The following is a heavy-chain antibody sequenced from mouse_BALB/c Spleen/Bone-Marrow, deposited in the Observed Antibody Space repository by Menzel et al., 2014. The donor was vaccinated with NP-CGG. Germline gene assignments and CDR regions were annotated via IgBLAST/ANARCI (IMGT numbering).Heavy chain of an antibody. D-gene: IGHD2-14*01. J-gene: IGHJ3*01. CDR3: ARDGDYRYAWFAY. Sequence: EVMLVESGGGLVKPGGSLKLSCAASGFTXSDYYMYWVRQTPEXXXEWVATISDGGTYTYCPDSVKGRFTISRDNAKNNLYLQMSSLKSEDTAMYYCARDGDYRYAWFAYWGQGTLVTVPA. CDR1: GFTXSDYY. V-gene: IGHV5-4*02. CDR2: ISDGGTYT.